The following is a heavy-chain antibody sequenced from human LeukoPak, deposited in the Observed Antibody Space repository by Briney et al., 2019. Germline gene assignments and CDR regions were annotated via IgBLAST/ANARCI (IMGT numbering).Heavy chain of an antibody. CDR1: GVTFSSSA. J-gene: IGHJ4*02. D-gene: IGHD3-9*01. Sequence: GGSLRLSCAASGVTFSSSAMSWVRQAPGKGLEWVSAISGSGGSTSYADSGKGRFTISRDNSKNTLYLQMNSLRAEDTAVYYCAKVPIRFSHFDYWGQGTLVTVSS. V-gene: IGHV3-23*01. CDR3: AKVPIRFSHFDY. CDR2: ISGSGGST.